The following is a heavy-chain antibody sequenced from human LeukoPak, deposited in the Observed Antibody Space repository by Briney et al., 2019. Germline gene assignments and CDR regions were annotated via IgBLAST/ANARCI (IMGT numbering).Heavy chain of an antibody. Sequence: SETLSLTCAVYGGSFSGYYWSWIRQPPGKGLEWIGEINHSGSTNYNPSLKSRVTISVDTSKNQFSLKLSSVTAADTAVYYCARDPRFGEFDYWGQGTLVTVSS. CDR1: GGSFSGYY. D-gene: IGHD3-10*01. CDR3: ARDPRFGEFDY. V-gene: IGHV4-34*01. CDR2: INHSGST. J-gene: IGHJ4*02.